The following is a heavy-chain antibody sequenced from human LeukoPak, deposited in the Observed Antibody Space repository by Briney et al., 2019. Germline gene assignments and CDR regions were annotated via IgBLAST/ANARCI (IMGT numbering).Heavy chain of an antibody. D-gene: IGHD5-18*01. CDR3: ARDRGYSYGYSGPTKAFDI. CDR2: INPNSGGT. J-gene: IGHJ3*02. CDR1: GYTFTGYY. V-gene: IGHV1-2*02. Sequence: ASVKVSCKASGYTFTGYYMHWVRQAPGQGLEWTGWINPNSGGTNYAQKFQGRVTMTRDTSISTAYMELSRLRSDDTAVYYCARDRGYSYGYSGPTKAFDIWGQGTMVTVSS.